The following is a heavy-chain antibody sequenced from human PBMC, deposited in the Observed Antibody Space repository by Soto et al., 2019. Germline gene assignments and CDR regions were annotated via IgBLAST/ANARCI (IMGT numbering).Heavy chain of an antibody. CDR3: ARSPGYCSGGSCSKTHWFDP. CDR1: GGSCIGYY. D-gene: IGHD2-15*01. Sequence: LETLPLTCAVYGGSCIGYYWIWIRQPPGKGLEWIGEINHSGSTNYNPSLKSRVTISVDTSKNQFSLKLSSVTAADTAVYYCARSPGYCSGGSCSKTHWFDPWGQGTLVTVSS. V-gene: IGHV4-34*01. J-gene: IGHJ5*02. CDR2: INHSGST.